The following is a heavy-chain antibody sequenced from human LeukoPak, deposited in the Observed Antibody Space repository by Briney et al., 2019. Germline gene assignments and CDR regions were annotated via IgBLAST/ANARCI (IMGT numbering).Heavy chain of an antibody. CDR1: GGSISSYY. J-gene: IGHJ3*02. Sequence: SETLSLTCTVSGGSISSYYWSWIRQPPGKGLEWIGYIYYSGSTNYNPSLKSRVTISVDTSKNQFSLKLSSVTAADTAEYYCARDGSYDYVFDIWGQGTMVTVSS. CDR3: ARDGSYDYVFDI. V-gene: IGHV4-59*01. CDR2: IYYSGST. D-gene: IGHD3-16*01.